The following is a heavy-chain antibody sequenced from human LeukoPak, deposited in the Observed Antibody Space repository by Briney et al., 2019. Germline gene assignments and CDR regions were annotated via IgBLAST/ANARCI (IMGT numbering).Heavy chain of an antibody. Sequence: ASVKVSCKASGYTFITYYMHWVRQAPGQGREWMGMINPSDGITSNAQKFQGRLTMTRDTSTSTVYMELTSLRSEDTAVYYCARDLGGYRHYYDSRYYREYFDYWGQGTLVTVSS. CDR1: GYTFITYY. D-gene: IGHD3-22*01. CDR3: ARDLGGYRHYYDSRYYREYFDY. J-gene: IGHJ4*02. CDR2: INPSDGIT. V-gene: IGHV1-46*01.